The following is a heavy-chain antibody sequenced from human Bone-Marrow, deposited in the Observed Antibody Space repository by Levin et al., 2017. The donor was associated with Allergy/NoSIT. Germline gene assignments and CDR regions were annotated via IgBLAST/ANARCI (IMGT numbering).Heavy chain of an antibody. J-gene: IGHJ6*02. Sequence: PSETLSLTCTVSGGSISSYYWSWIRQPPGKGLEWIGYIYNSGSTNYNPSLKSRVTISVDTSKNQFSLKLSSVTAADTAVYSCARGTLVGATPYSDYGMDVWGQGTTVTVSS. D-gene: IGHD1-26*01. CDR1: GGSISSYY. CDR2: IYNSGST. CDR3: ARGTLVGATPYSDYGMDV. V-gene: IGHV4-59*01.